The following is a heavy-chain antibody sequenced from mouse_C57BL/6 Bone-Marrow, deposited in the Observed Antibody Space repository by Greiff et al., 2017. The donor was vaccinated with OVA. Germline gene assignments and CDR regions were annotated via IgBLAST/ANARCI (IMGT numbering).Heavy chain of an antibody. D-gene: IGHD1-1*01. Sequence: VKLVESGPELVKPGASVKISCKASGYAFSSSWMNWVKQRPGKGLEWIGRIYPGDGDTNYNGKFKGKATLTADKSSSTAYMQLSSLTSEDSAVYFCARERGYYYGSSDYWGQGTTLTVSS. CDR2: IYPGDGDT. V-gene: IGHV1-82*01. CDR3: ARERGYYYGSSDY. J-gene: IGHJ2*01. CDR1: GYAFSSSW.